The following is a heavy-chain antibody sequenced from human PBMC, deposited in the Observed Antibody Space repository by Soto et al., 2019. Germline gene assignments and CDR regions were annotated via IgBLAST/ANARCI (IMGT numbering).Heavy chain of an antibody. D-gene: IGHD5-18*01. CDR3: ARGGSYTLWLCDY. CDR2: ISYDGSNK. CDR1: GFTFSSYA. V-gene: IGHV3-30-3*01. Sequence: HPGGSLRLSCAASGFTFSSYAMHWVRQAPGKGLEWVAVISYDGSNKYYADSVKGRFTISRDNSKNTLYLQMNSLRAEDTAVYYCARGGSYTLWLCDYWGQGTLVTVSS. J-gene: IGHJ4*02.